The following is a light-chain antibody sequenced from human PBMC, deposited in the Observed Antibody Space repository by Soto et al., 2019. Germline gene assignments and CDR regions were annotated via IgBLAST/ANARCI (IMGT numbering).Light chain of an antibody. V-gene: IGLV2-14*01. CDR3: TSYASSSTPVV. CDR2: DVN. J-gene: IGLJ2*01. Sequence: QSVLTQPASVSGSPGQSITLSCTETSSDIGGYDYVSWYQRYPGKAPKLIIYDVNNRPSGVSNRVSGSKSGNTASLTISGLKAEDEAYYYCTSYASSSTPVVFGGGTKLTVL. CDR1: SSDIGGYDY.